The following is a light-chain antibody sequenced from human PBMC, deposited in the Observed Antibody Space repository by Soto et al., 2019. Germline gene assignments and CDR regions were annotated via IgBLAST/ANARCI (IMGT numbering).Light chain of an antibody. J-gene: IGLJ1*01. CDR1: SSNIGAGYD. Sequence: QSALAQPPSVSGAPGQRVTISCTGTSSNIGAGYDVHWYQQLPGTAPKLLIYTNRNRPSGVPDRFSGSKSGTSASLAITGLQAEDEADYYCQSYDSSLREVFGTGTKVTVL. V-gene: IGLV1-40*01. CDR2: TNR. CDR3: QSYDSSLREV.